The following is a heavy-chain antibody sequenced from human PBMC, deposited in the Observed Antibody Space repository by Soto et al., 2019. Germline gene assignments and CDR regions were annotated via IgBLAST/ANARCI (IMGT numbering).Heavy chain of an antibody. V-gene: IGHV3-15*01. CDR3: TTDSRGDGA. Sequence: EVQLVESGGGLVKPGGSLRLSCAASGFIFSTAWMSWVRQAPGKGLEWVGRIQSKIDGGTADNAAPVKGRFTISRDDSKNTLYLQMTSLKTEDTAVYYCTTDSRGDGAWGQGTLVTVSS. J-gene: IGHJ4*02. D-gene: IGHD3-10*01. CDR1: GFIFSTAW. CDR2: IQSKIDGGTA.